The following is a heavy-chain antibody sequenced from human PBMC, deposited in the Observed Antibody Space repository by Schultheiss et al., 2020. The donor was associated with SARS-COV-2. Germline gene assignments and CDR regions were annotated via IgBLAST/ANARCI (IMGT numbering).Heavy chain of an antibody. CDR1: GGSISSYY. CDR3: ARLAAVAGYFDY. J-gene: IGHJ4*02. CDR2: IYYSGST. D-gene: IGHD6-19*01. V-gene: IGHV4-59*08. Sequence: SETLSLTCTVSGGSISSYYWSWIRQPPGKGLEWIGYIYYSGSTNYNPSLKSRVTISVDTSKNQFSLKLSSVTAADTAVYYCARLAAVAGYFDYWGQGTLVTVSS.